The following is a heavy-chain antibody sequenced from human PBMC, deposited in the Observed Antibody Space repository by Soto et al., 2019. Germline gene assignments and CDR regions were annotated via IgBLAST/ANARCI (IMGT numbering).Heavy chain of an antibody. D-gene: IGHD6-19*01. J-gene: IGHJ4*02. CDR2: FNPSGLST. CDR1: GSITNHH. CDR3: AKVTRRGPIAVAGPLGS. V-gene: IGHV1-46*01. Sequence: QVHLVQSGAEVKKPGASVNVSCQASGSITNHHMHWVRQAPGQGLEWMGIFNPSGLSTTYVQKFQGRVTITRDMVTSTVYMELSSLTSVDTAVYFCAKVTRRGPIAVAGPLGSWGQGTLVIVSS.